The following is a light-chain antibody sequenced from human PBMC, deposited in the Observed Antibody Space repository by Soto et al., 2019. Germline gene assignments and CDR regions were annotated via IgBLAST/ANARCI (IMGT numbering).Light chain of an antibody. CDR1: SSDVGGYNS. CDR2: EVS. J-gene: IGLJ3*02. Sequence: QSALTQPASVSGSPGQSITISCTGTSSDVGGYNSVSWYQQHPGKSPTLLIYEVSNRPSGVSDRFSGSKSGNTASLTISGLQAEDEADYYCSSYTSTGRELVFGGGTKLTVL. V-gene: IGLV2-14*01. CDR3: SSYTSTGRELV.